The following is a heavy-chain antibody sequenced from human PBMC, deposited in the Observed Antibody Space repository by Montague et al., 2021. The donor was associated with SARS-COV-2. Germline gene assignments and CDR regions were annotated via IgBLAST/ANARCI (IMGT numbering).Heavy chain of an antibody. CDR3: ASNLFITIFGVVISSDAFDI. CDR1: GFTFSSYE. CDR2: ISSSGSTI. J-gene: IGHJ3*02. D-gene: IGHD3-3*01. V-gene: IGHV3-48*03. Sequence: SLRLSLSASGFTFSSYEMNWVRQAPGKGLEWVSYISSSGSTIYYADSVKGRFTISRDNAKNSLYLQMNSLRAEDTAVYYCASNLFITIFGVVISSDAFDIWGQGTMVTVSS.